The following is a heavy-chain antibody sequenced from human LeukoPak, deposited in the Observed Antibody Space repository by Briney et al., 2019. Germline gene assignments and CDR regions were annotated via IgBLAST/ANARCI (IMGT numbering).Heavy chain of an antibody. D-gene: IGHD3-22*01. Sequence: GGSLRLSCAASGFTFSSYAMSWVRQAPGKGLEWVSAISGSGGSTYYADSVKGRFTISRDNSKNTLYLQMNSLRAEDTTVYYCAKDLYYYDSSGYRHCFDYWGQGTLVTVSS. CDR2: ISGSGGST. J-gene: IGHJ4*02. V-gene: IGHV3-23*01. CDR1: GFTFSSYA. CDR3: AKDLYYYDSSGYRHCFDY.